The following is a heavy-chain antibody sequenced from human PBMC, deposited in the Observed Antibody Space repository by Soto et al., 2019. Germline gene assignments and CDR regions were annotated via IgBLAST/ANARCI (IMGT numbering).Heavy chain of an antibody. CDR3: ATLAGTRDNWFDP. Sequence: ASVKVSCKVSGYTLTELSMHWVRQAPGKGLELMGGFDPEDGETIYAQKFQGRVTMTEDTSTDTAYMELSSLRSEDTAVYYCATLAGTRDNWFDPWGQGTLVTVSS. D-gene: IGHD6-19*01. J-gene: IGHJ5*02. CDR2: FDPEDGET. V-gene: IGHV1-24*01. CDR1: GYTLTELS.